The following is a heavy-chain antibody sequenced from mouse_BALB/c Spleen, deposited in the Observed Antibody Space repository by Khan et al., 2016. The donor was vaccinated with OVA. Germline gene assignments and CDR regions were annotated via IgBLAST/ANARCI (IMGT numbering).Heavy chain of an antibody. CDR3: ARGNWQSYYFDY. J-gene: IGHJ2*01. V-gene: IGHV1S136*01. CDR1: GYTFTNYV. D-gene: IGHD4-1*01. CDR2: INHYNGGT. Sequence: VQLQQSGPELVKPGASVKMSCKASGYTFTNYVLHWVKQKPGQGLEWIGYINHYNGGTKYNEKFKGKATLASDKSSITAYMELSSLTSEDSAVYYCARGNWQSYYFDYWGQGTTLTLSS.